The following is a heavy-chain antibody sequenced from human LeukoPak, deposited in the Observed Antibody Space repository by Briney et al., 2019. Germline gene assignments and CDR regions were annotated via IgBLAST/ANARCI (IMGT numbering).Heavy chain of an antibody. CDR2: IKSKTDGGTT. J-gene: IGHJ4*02. Sequence: GGSLRLSCAASGFTFSNAWMSWVRQAPGKGLEWVGRIKSKTDGGTTDCAAPVKGRFTISRDDSKNTLYLQMNSLKTEDTAVYYCTTGGVLRYFDPTYYFDYWGQGTLVTVSS. V-gene: IGHV3-15*01. CDR1: GFTFSNAW. CDR3: TTGGVLRYFDPTYYFDY. D-gene: IGHD3-9*01.